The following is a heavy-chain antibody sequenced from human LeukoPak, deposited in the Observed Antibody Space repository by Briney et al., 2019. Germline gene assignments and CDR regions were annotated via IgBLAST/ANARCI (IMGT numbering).Heavy chain of an antibody. Sequence: SETLSLTCTVSGGSISSYYWSWIRQPAGKGLEWIGRIYTSGSTNYNPSLKSRVTMSVDTSKNQFSLKLSSVTAADTAVYYCASLAAMVTSPDYWGQGTLVTVSS. CDR2: IYTSGST. J-gene: IGHJ4*02. CDR1: GGSISSYY. CDR3: ASLAAMVTSPDY. D-gene: IGHD5-18*01. V-gene: IGHV4-4*07.